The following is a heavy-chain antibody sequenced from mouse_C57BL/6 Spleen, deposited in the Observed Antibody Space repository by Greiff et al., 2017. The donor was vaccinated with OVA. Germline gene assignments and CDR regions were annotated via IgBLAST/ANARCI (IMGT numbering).Heavy chain of an antibody. CDR3: ARRGTYYSNLYYFDY. V-gene: IGHV5-4*01. CDR1: GFTFSSYA. D-gene: IGHD2-5*01. J-gene: IGHJ2*01. Sequence: EVHLVESGGGLVKPGGSLKLSCAASGFTFSSYAMSWVRQTPEKRLEWVATISDGGSYTYYPDNVKGRFTISRDNAKNNLYLQMSHLKSEDTAMYYCARRGTYYSNLYYFDYWGQGTTLTVSS. CDR2: ISDGGSYT.